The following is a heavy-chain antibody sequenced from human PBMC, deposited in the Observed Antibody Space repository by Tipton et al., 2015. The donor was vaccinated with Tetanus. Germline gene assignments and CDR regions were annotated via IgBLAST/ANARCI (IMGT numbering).Heavy chain of an antibody. V-gene: IGHV4-59*01. CDR2: IYYSGST. Sequence: TLSLTCTVSGGSISSYYWSWIRQPPGKGLEWIGYIYYSGSTNYNPSLKSRVTISVDTSKNQFSLKLSSVTAADTAVYYCARTSGYLYSSYWGQGTLVTVSS. CDR1: GGSISSYY. J-gene: IGHJ1*01. CDR3: ARTSGYLYSSY. D-gene: IGHD3-3*01.